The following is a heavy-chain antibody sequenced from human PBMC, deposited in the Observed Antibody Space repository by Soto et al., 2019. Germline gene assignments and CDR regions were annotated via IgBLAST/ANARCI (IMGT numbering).Heavy chain of an antibody. CDR2: FDPSDSYT. D-gene: IGHD3-3*01. V-gene: IGHV5-10-1*01. J-gene: IGHJ5*02. CDR1: GYTFRRHW. CDR3: VTEGVDCMSANYKSARNWFDP. Sequence: GDSLKISCQGSGYTFRRHWISWVRQMPGQGLEWMGRFDPSDSYTKYSPSFEGHVTISVDETLNTAYLEWASLKTSDTAIYYCVTEGVDCMSANYKSARNWFDPWGQGTPVTVSS.